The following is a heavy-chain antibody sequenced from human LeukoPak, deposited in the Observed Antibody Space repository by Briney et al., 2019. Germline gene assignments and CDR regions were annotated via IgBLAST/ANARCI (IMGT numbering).Heavy chain of an antibody. CDR2: INPNSGGT. CDR3: ARTSYYYDSSGYWYGMDV. V-gene: IGHV1-2*02. Sequence: ASVKVSCKASGYTFTGYYMHWVRQAPGQGLEWMGWINPNSGGTSYAQKFQGRVTMTRDTSISTAYMELSRLRSDDTAVYYCARTSYYYDSSGYWYGMDVWGQGTTVTVSS. J-gene: IGHJ6*02. CDR1: GYTFTGYY. D-gene: IGHD3-22*01.